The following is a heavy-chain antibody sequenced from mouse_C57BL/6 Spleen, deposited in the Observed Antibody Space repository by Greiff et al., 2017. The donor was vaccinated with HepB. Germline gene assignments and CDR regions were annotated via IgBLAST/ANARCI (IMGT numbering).Heavy chain of an antibody. CDR3: ARRDLLGGFDY. CDR1: GYTFTSYW. D-gene: IGHD1-1*01. Sequence: VQLQQPGAELVMPGASVKLSCKASGYTFTSYWMHWVKQRPGQGLEWIGEIDPSDSYTNYNQKFKGKSTLTVDKSSSTAYMQLSSLTSEDSAVYYCARRDLLGGFDYWGQGTTLTVSS. CDR2: IDPSDSYT. V-gene: IGHV1-69*01. J-gene: IGHJ2*01.